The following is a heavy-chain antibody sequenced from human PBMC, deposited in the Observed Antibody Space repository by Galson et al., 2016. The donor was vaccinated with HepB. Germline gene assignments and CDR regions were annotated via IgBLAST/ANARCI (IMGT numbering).Heavy chain of an antibody. CDR2: ISYDGSNK. Sequence: SLRLSCAASGFTFSSYGMHWVRQAPGKGLEWVAVISYDGSNKYYADSVKGRFTISRDNSKNTLYLQMNSLRAEDTAVYYCAKDVLIRYFDWQGGMDVWGQGTTVTVSS. CDR1: GFTFSSYG. J-gene: IGHJ6*02. CDR3: AKDVLIRYFDWQGGMDV. D-gene: IGHD3-9*01. V-gene: IGHV3-30*18.